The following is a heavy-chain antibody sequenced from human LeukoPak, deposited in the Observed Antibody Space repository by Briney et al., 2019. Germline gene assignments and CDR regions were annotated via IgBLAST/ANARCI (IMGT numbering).Heavy chain of an antibody. CDR3: VCSSWYGIDY. CDR1: GFTVSSNY. J-gene: IGHJ4*02. CDR2: IYSGGST. V-gene: IGHV3-53*01. D-gene: IGHD6-13*01. Sequence: GGSLRLSCAASGFTVSSNYMSCVRQAPGKGVEWVSVIYSGGSTYYADSVKGRFTISRDNSKNTLYLQMNSLRAEDTAVDYCVCSSWYGIDYWGQGTLVTVSS.